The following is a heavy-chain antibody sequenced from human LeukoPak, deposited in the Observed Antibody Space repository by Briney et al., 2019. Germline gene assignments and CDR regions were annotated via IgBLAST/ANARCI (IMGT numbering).Heavy chain of an antibody. V-gene: IGHV4-39*07. CDR2: IYYSGST. CDR1: GGSISSSSYY. CDR3: ATFTFGGSGSYAYLQH. J-gene: IGHJ1*01. D-gene: IGHD3-10*01. Sequence: PSETLSLTCTVSGGSISSSSYYWGWIRQPPGKGLEWIGSIYYSGSTYYNPSLKSRVTISVDTSKNQFSLKLSSVTATDTAFYYCATFTFGGSGSYAYLQHWGQGILVTVSS.